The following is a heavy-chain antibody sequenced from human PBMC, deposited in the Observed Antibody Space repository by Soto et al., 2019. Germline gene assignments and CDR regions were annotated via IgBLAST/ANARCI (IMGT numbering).Heavy chain of an antibody. Sequence: QVQLVESGGGVVLPGRSLRLSCAASGFTFSSYGMHWVRQAPGKGLEWVAVIWYDGSNKYYADYVKVRFTISRDNSKNTMYLQMNSLRAEDTAVYYCARENGDYEFSWFDPWGQGTLVTVSS. CDR3: ARENGDYEFSWFDP. D-gene: IGHD4-17*01. CDR1: GFTFSSYG. J-gene: IGHJ5*02. V-gene: IGHV3-33*01. CDR2: IWYDGSNK.